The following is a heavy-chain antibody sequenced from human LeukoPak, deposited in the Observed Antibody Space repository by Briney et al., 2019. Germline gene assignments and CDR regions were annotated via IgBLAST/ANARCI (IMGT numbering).Heavy chain of an antibody. J-gene: IGHJ4*02. V-gene: IGHV1-8*03. Sequence: ASVKVSCKASGYTFTSYGISWVRQATGQGLEWMGWMNPNSGNTGYAQKFQGRVTITRNTSISTAYMELSSLRSEDTAVYYCARGQFSGWSGSFDYWGQGTLVTVSS. CDR2: MNPNSGNT. D-gene: IGHD6-19*01. CDR3: ARGQFSGWSGSFDY. CDR1: GYTFTSYG.